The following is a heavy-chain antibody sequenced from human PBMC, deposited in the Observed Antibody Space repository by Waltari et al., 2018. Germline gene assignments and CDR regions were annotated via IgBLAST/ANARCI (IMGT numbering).Heavy chain of an antibody. CDR2: IFYSGST. CDR1: GGSISSGTYY. D-gene: IGHD3-22*01. Sequence: LQLQESGPGLVKPSATLSLTCTVSGGSISSGTYYWGWIRQPPGKGLEWIGSIFYSGSTQYNPSLKSRVTISVDTSNNQFSLKLSSVTAADTAVYYCARHDYDSSGYYFFDYWGQGTLVTVSS. CDR3: ARHDYDSSGYYFFDY. V-gene: IGHV4-39*01. J-gene: IGHJ4*02.